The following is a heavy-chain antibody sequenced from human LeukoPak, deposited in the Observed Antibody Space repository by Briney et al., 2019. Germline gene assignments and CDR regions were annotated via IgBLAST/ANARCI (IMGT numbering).Heavy chain of an antibody. CDR3: ARSYDSSGYRGPAFDY. CDR2: INPSGGST. V-gene: IGHV1-46*01. CDR1: GYIFTSYY. D-gene: IGHD3-22*01. J-gene: IGHJ4*02. Sequence: ASVKVSCKASGYIFTSYYMHWVRQAPGQGLEWMGIINPSGGSTSYAQKFQGRVTMTRDTSTSTVYMELSSLRSEDTAVYYCARSYDSSGYRGPAFDYWGQGTLVTVSS.